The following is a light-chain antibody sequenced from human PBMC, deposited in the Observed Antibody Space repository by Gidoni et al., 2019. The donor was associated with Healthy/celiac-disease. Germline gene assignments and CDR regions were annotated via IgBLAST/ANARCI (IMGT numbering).Light chain of an antibody. V-gene: IGKV3-15*01. Sequence: EIVMTQSPATLSVSQGERATLSCRASQSVSSNLAWYQQKPGQAPSLLIYGASTRATGIPARFSGSVSGTEFTLTISSLQSEDFAVYYCQQYNNWPPWTFGQGTKVEIK. CDR1: QSVSSN. CDR2: GAS. J-gene: IGKJ1*01. CDR3: QQYNNWPPWT.